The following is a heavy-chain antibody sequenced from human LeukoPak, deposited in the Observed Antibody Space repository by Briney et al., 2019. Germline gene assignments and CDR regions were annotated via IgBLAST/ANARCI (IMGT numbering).Heavy chain of an antibody. V-gene: IGHV1-69*06. CDR1: GGTFSSYA. CDR3: ARGGGSSSPRRALDY. Sequence: ASVKVSCKASGGTFSSYAISWVRQAPGQGLEWMGGIIPIFGTANYAQKFQGRVTITADKSTSTVYMELSSLRSEDTAVYYCARGGGSSSPRRALDYWGQGTLVTVSS. D-gene: IGHD2-15*01. J-gene: IGHJ4*02. CDR2: IIPIFGTA.